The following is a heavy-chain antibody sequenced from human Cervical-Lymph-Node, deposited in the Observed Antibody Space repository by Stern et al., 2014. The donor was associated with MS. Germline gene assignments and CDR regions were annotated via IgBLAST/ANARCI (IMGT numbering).Heavy chain of an antibody. V-gene: IGHV1-58*01. CDR3: ATDDLDRVSSAPIDY. CDR2: IVVGSGDT. D-gene: IGHD5-12*01. J-gene: IGHJ4*02. CDR1: GFPFASFI. Sequence: QLLQSGPEVKKPGTSVTVSCKASGFPFASFIVQWVRQARGHRLEWIGWIVVGSGDTNYAQKLQDRVTITRDMSTSTAYMELSSLRSEDTAVYCATDDLDRVSSAPIDYWGQGTLVTVSS.